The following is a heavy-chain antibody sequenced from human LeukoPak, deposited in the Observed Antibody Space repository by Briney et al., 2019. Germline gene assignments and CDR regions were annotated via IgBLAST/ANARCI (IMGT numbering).Heavy chain of an antibody. CDR2: IYHSGST. Sequence: SETLSLTCAVSGGSISSSNWWSWVRQPPGKGLEWIGDIYHSGSTNYNPSLKSRVTISVDKSKNQFSLKLSSVTAADTAVYYCASGGLTASRYYYYGMDVWGKGTTVTVSS. CDR1: GGSISSSNW. V-gene: IGHV4-4*02. CDR3: ASGGLTASRYYYYGMDV. D-gene: IGHD1-20*01. J-gene: IGHJ6*04.